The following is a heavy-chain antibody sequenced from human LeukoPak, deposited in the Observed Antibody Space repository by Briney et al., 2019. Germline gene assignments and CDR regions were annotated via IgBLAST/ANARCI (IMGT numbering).Heavy chain of an antibody. CDR3: ASPSTLNDRNDFWSGYSLGY. Sequence: PGGSLRLSCAASGFTFSNAWMSWVRQAPGKGLEWVGRIKSKTDGGTTDYAAPVKGRFTISRDDSKNTLFLQMNSLRAEDTAVYYCASPSTLNDRNDFWSGYSLGYWGQGTLVTVSS. V-gene: IGHV3-15*01. J-gene: IGHJ4*02. D-gene: IGHD3-3*01. CDR1: GFTFSNAW. CDR2: IKSKTDGGTT.